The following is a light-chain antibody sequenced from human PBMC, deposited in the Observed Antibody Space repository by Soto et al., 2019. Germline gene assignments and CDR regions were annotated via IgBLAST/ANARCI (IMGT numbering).Light chain of an antibody. CDR3: MHSTHLPPP. Sequence: VVTHTPLSLSVAPGQPASISCNSSHSLLHITGETFLFWYLQKPGQSPQLLIYEVSTRVSGVPDRFSGSGSGTDFTPEISRVETDDVGIYYCMHSTHLPPPFGQGTLPENK. CDR2: EVS. V-gene: IGKV2-29*03. J-gene: IGKJ5*01. CDR1: HSLLHITGETF.